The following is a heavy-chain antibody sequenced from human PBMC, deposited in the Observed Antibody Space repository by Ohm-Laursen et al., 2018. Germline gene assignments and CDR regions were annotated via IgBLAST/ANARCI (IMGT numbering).Heavy chain of an antibody. J-gene: IGHJ5*02. CDR2: INWNSGGK. CDR3: ARAGVTIFGVVIPGWFDP. Sequence: RSLRLSCAASRFTFDDYAMQWVRQVPGKGLEWVSGINWNSGGKDYADAVRGRFTISRDNAKNSLHLQMNSLRAEDTALYYCARAGVTIFGVVIPGWFDPWGQGTLVTVSS. D-gene: IGHD3-3*01. V-gene: IGHV3-9*01. CDR1: RFTFDDYA.